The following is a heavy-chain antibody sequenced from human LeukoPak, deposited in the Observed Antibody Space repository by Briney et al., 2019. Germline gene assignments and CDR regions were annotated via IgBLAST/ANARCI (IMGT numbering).Heavy chain of an antibody. CDR3: ARGNYGSSGYYFDY. J-gene: IGHJ4*02. Sequence: SETLSLTCAVYGGSFSGYYWSWIRQPPGKGLEWIGEINHSGSTNYNPSLKSRVTISVDRSKNQFSLNLSSVTAADTAVYYCARGNYGSSGYYFDYWGQGTLVTVSS. CDR2: INHSGST. V-gene: IGHV4-34*01. D-gene: IGHD3-22*01. CDR1: GGSFSGYY.